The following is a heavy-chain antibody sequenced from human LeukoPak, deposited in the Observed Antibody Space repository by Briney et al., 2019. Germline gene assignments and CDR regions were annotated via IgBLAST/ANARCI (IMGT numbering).Heavy chain of an antibody. CDR1: GFTFSSYG. CDR3: AKGGEVPAAMSYYYYYMDV. CDR2: ISGSGGST. Sequence: QSGGSLRLSCAASGFTFSSYGMSWVRQAPGKGLEWVSAISGSGGSTYYADSVKGRFTISRDNSKNTLYLQMNSLRAEDTAVYYCAKGGEVPAAMSYYYYYMDVWGKGTTVTISS. D-gene: IGHD2-2*01. J-gene: IGHJ6*03. V-gene: IGHV3-23*01.